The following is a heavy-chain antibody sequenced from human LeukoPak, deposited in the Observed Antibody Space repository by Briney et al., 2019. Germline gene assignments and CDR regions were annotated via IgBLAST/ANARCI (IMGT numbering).Heavy chain of an antibody. D-gene: IGHD2-15*01. Sequence: ASVKVSCKASGYIFTTYHMHWVRQAPGQGLEWMGMISTSDGNTNYAQKFQGRVTMTRDTSTSTVYMQLSSLGSEDTAVYYCGTERSVGTWFDPWGQGTLVTVSS. J-gene: IGHJ5*02. CDR1: GYIFTTYH. CDR3: GTERSVGTWFDP. CDR2: ISTSDGNT. V-gene: IGHV1-46*01.